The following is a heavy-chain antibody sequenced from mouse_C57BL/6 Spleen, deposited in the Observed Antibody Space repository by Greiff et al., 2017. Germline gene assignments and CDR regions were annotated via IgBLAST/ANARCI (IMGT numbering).Heavy chain of an antibody. CDR3: AKEGSNFYAMDY. J-gene: IGHJ4*01. V-gene: IGHV1-59*01. CDR1: GYTFTSYW. D-gene: IGHD2-5*01. CDR2: IDPSDSYT. Sequence: VQLQQPGAELVRPGTSVKLSCKASGYTFTSYWMHWVKQRPGQGLEWIGVIDPSDSYTNYNQKFKGTATLTVDTSSSTAYMQLSSLTSEDSAVYYCAKEGSNFYAMDYWGQGTSVTVSS.